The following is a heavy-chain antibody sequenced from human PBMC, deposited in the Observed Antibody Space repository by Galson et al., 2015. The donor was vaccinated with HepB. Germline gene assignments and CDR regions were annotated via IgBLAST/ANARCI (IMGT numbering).Heavy chain of an antibody. J-gene: IGHJ5*02. D-gene: IGHD2-2*01. Sequence: SVKVSCKASGYTFTSYYMHWVRQAPGQGLEWMGIINPSGGSTSYAQKFQGRVTMTRDTSTNTVYMELSSLRSEDTAVYYCAREIGDIVVVPAAKWGEWFDPWGQGTLVTVSS. CDR3: AREIGDIVVVPAAKWGEWFDP. CDR2: INPSGGST. V-gene: IGHV1-46*01. CDR1: GYTFTSYY.